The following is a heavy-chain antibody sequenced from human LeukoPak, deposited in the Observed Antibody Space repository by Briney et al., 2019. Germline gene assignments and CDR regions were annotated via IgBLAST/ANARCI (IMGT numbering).Heavy chain of an antibody. V-gene: IGHV3-73*01. CDR1: GFIFSGSA. CDR2: IRSKANSCAT. J-gene: IGHJ4*02. D-gene: IGHD2-15*01. CDR3: TRHQGAGGSGVDY. Sequence: PGGSLRLSCAASGFIFSGSAMHWVRQASGKGLEWVGRIRSKANSCATAYAASVKGRFTISRDDSKNTAYLQMNSLKTEDTAVYYCTRHQGAGGSGVDYWGQGTLVTVSS.